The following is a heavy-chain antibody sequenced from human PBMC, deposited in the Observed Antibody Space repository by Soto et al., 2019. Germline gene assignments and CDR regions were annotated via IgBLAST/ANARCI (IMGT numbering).Heavy chain of an antibody. V-gene: IGHV3-74*01. CDR2: INSDGSST. CDR1: GFTFSSYW. D-gene: IGHD3-3*01. Sequence: PGGSLRLSCAASGFTFSSYWMHWVRQAPGKGLVWVSRINSDGSSTSYADSVKGRFTISRDNAKNTLYLQMNSLRAEDTAVYYCATSTYDFWSGYIFDYWGQGXLVTVYS. CDR3: ATSTYDFWSGYIFDY. J-gene: IGHJ4*02.